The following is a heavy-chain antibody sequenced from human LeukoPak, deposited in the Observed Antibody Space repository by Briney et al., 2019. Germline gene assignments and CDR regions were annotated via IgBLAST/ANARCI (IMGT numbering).Heavy chain of an antibody. V-gene: IGHV3-66*01. J-gene: IGHJ4*02. CDR2: IYSGGST. CDR3: ASLHMITFGGVPFDY. CDR1: GFTVSSNY. D-gene: IGHD3-16*01. Sequence: WGSLRLSCAASGFTVSSNYMSWVRQAPGKGLEWVSVIYSGGSTHYADSVKGRFTISRDNSKNTLYLQMNSLRAEDTAVYYCASLHMITFGGVPFDYWGQGTLVTVSS.